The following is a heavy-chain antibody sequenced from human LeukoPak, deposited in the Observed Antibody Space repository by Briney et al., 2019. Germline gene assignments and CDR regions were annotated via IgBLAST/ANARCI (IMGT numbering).Heavy chain of an antibody. CDR1: GFTFSSYA. J-gene: IGHJ4*02. D-gene: IGHD5-18*01. CDR2: ISYDGSNK. Sequence: PGGSLRLSCAASGFTFSSYAMHWVRQAPGKGLEWVAVISYDGSNKYYADSVKGRFTISRDNSKNTLYLQMNSLRAEDTAVYYCARAPDTAMVSAYDYWGQGTLVTVSS. CDR3: ARAPDTAMVSAYDY. V-gene: IGHV3-30-3*01.